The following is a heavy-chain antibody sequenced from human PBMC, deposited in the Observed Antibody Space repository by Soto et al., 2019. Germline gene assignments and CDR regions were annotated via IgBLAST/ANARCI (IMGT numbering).Heavy chain of an antibody. CDR1: GFTFSDYN. CDR3: ARDESPRSPFPGFYGMDV. J-gene: IGHJ6*02. D-gene: IGHD2-21*01. V-gene: IGHV3-13*04. Sequence: ESGGGLVQPGGSLRLSCTASGFTFSDYNMHWVRQVEGKGLEWLSAIGTAGDTYYPGSVKGRFTISRENGKNSLYLQMDRLRVGDTGVYYCARDESPRSPFPGFYGMDVWGQGTSVTVSS. CDR2: IGTAGDT.